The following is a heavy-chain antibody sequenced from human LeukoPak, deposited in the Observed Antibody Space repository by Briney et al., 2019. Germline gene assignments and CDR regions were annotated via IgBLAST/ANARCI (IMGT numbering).Heavy chain of an antibody. CDR1: GGSISSGGYY. J-gene: IGHJ4*02. CDR2: IYYSGST. CDR3: ARAQDGRDGYINFDY. V-gene: IGHV4-31*03. Sequence: SETLSLTCTVSGGSISSGGYYWSWIRQHPGKGLEWIGYIYYSGSTYYNPSLKSRVTISVDTSKNQFSLKLSSVTAADTAVYYCARAQDGRDGYINFDYWGQGTLVTVSS. D-gene: IGHD5-24*01.